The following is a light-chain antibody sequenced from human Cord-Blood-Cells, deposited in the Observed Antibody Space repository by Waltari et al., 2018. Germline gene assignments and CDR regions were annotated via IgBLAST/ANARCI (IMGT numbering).Light chain of an antibody. Sequence: QPPSVSGAPGQRVTISCTGSSSNIGAGYDVHWYQQLPGTAPKLLIYGNSNRPSGVPDRFSGSKSGTSASLAITGLQAEDEADYYCQSYDSSLSGWVFGGGT. J-gene: IGLJ3*02. CDR3: QSYDSSLSGWV. CDR2: GNS. V-gene: IGLV1-40*01. CDR1: SSNIGAGYD.